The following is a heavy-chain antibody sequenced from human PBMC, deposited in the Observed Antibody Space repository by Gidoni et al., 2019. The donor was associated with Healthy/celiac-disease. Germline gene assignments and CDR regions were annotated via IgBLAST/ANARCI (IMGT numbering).Heavy chain of an antibody. D-gene: IGHD6-13*01. CDR1: GDRVSSNSAA. Sequence: QVQRQQAGPGLVKPSQTSALTCASSGDRVSSNSAAWNWIRPSPSRGLEWLGRTYYRSKWYNDYAVSVKRRITINPDTSKNQFSLQLNSVTPEDTAVYYCARVSSGAAAVDYWGQGTLVTVSS. J-gene: IGHJ4*02. V-gene: IGHV6-1*01. CDR3: ARVSSGAAAVDY. CDR2: TYYRSKWYN.